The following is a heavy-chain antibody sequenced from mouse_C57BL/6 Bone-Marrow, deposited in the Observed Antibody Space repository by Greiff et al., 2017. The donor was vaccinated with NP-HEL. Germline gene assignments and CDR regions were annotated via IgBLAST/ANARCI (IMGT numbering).Heavy chain of an antibody. V-gene: IGHV1-69*01. CDR3: ASEGNTTGFDY. D-gene: IGHD1-1*01. CDR2: IDPTDSYT. Sequence: QVQLQQPGAELVMPGASVKLSCKASGYTFTSYWMHWVKQRPGQGLEWIGEIDPTDSYTNYNQKFKGKSTLTVDKSSSTAYMQLSSLTSEDSAVFFYASEGNTTGFDYGGRGTTLTVTS. CDR1: GYTFTSYW. J-gene: IGHJ2*01.